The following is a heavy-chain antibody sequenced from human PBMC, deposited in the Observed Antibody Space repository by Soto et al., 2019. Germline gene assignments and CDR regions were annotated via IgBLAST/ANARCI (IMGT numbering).Heavy chain of an antibody. Sequence: QVQLVQSGAEVKKPGASMKVSCKASGFTFTSYGISWVRQAPGQGLEWMGWVSAYNGNTHYAQKLQGRVTMTTDTSPTTAYMELRSLRSDDTAVNYCSRGGSSWQPHEDYWGQGTLVTVSS. D-gene: IGHD6-13*01. CDR1: GFTFTSYG. J-gene: IGHJ4*02. CDR2: VSAYNGNT. V-gene: IGHV1-18*01. CDR3: SRGGSSWQPHEDY.